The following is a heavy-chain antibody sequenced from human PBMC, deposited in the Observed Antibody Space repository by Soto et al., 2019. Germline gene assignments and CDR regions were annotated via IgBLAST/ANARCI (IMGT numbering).Heavy chain of an antibody. CDR1: GYTLTDLS. CDR3: ANYYDAAFDY. Sequence: ASVTVSCKVSGYTLTDLSMHWVRQAPGKGLEWMGGFDPEDGETIYAQKFQGRVTMTEDTSTDTAYMELSSLRSEDTAVYYCANYYDAAFDYWGQGTLVTVSS. CDR2: FDPEDGET. J-gene: IGHJ4*02. V-gene: IGHV1-24*01. D-gene: IGHD3-22*01.